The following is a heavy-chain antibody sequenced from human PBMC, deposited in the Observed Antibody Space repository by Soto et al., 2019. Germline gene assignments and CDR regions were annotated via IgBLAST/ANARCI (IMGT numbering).Heavy chain of an antibody. CDR1: GLTLSTSS. CDR3: ARGGDLYSSSPRLIDY. CDR2: IRRHTSVT. J-gene: IGHJ4*02. D-gene: IGHD6-6*01. Sequence: SGGSLRLSCAAFGLTLSTSSMNWVRQAPGRGLEWISYIRRHTSVTAYADSVKGRFTISRDSAKNSLYLQMDSLRAEDTAVYYCARGGDLYSSSPRLIDYWGQGTLVTVSS. V-gene: IGHV3-48*04.